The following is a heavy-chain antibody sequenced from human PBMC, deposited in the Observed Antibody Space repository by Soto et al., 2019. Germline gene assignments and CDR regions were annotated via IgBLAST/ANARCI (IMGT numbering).Heavy chain of an antibody. CDR1: GFNLRGYG. D-gene: IGHD6-6*01. Sequence: GGPMRHSSAAVGFNLRGYGMGRVRQAPGKGLEYVSGISSNGVGTYYANSVQGRFTISRDNSKNTVYLQMGSLRPEDMAVYYCARRARPDFYYMDVWGKGTTVTVSS. CDR3: ARRARPDFYYMDV. J-gene: IGHJ6*03. CDR2: ISSNGVGT. V-gene: IGHV3-64*01.